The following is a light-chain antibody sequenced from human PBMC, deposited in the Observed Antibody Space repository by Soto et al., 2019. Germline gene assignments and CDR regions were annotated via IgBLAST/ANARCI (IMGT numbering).Light chain of an antibody. V-gene: IGLV1-44*01. J-gene: IGLJ3*02. Sequence: QSVLTQPPSVSGTPGQSVTISCSGRGSNIGSNTVNWYQQLPGTAPTLLIYSSNRRPSGVPDRFSGSKSGTSASLAICGLQSDDEADYFCATWDDSLNAWVFGVGTKVTVL. CDR1: GSNIGSNT. CDR3: ATWDDSLNAWV. CDR2: SSN.